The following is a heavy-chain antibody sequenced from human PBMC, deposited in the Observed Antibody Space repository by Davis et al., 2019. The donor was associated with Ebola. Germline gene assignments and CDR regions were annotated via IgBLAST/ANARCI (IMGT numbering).Heavy chain of an antibody. D-gene: IGHD6-13*01. J-gene: IGHJ4*02. Sequence: AASVKVSCKASGYTFTSYGISWVRQAPGQGLEWMGRMNPHSGGTNYAQTFQGRVTMISDTSISTAYMELSRLTYDDTAVYYCARLCSSSCPNDYWGQGTLVTVSS. CDR3: ARLCSSSCPNDY. CDR1: GYTFTSYG. CDR2: MNPHSGGT. V-gene: IGHV1-2*06.